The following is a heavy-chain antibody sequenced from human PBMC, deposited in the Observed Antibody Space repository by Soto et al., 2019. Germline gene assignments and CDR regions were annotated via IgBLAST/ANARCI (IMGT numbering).Heavy chain of an antibody. CDR3: ARGYCSSTSCYGAFDI. Sequence: SETLSLTCTGSGGSVSSYCWSWFRQPPGKGLEWIGYIYYSGSTNYNPSLKSRVTISVDTSKNQFSLKLSSVTAADTAVYYCARGYCSSTSCYGAFDIWGQGTMVTVSS. CDR1: GGSVSSYC. V-gene: IGHV4-59*02. D-gene: IGHD2-2*01. J-gene: IGHJ3*02. CDR2: IYYSGST.